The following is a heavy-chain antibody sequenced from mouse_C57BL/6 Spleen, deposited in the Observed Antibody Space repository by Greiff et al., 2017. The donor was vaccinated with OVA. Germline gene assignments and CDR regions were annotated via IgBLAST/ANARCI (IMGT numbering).Heavy chain of an antibody. Sequence: QVQLQQPGAELVRPGTSVKLSCKASGYTFTSYWMHWVKQRPGQGLEWIGVIDPSDSYTNYNQKFKGKATLTVDTSSSTAYMQLSSLTSEDSAVYYCARLDRSYWYFDVWGTGTTVTVSS. CDR3: ARLDRSYWYFDV. J-gene: IGHJ1*03. CDR2: IDPSDSYT. V-gene: IGHV1-59*01. CDR1: GYTFTSYW.